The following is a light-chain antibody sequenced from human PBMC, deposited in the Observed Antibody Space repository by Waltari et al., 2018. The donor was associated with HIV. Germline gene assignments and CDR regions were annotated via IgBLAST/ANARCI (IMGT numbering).Light chain of an antibody. J-gene: IGKJ1*01. CDR3: QQYNNWPPGT. CDR2: GAS. CDR1: QSVSSN. V-gene: IGKV3-15*01. Sequence: EIVMTQSPAPLSLSPGGSVTLPCRASQSVSSNLAWYQQKPGQAPRLLIYGASTRATGIPARFSGSRSGTDFTLTISSLQSEDFAVYYCQQYNNWPPGTFGQGTKVEIK.